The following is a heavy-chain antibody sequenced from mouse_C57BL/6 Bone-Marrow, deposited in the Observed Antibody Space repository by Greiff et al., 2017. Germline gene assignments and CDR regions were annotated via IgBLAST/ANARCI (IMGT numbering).Heavy chain of an antibody. D-gene: IGHD1-1*01. J-gene: IGHJ4*01. CDR3: ARGESTTVVATDAMDY. CDR2: IDPSDSYT. CDR1: GYTFTSYW. Sequence: QVQLQQPGAELVMPGASVKLSCKASGYTFTSYWMHWVKQRPGQGLEWIGEIDPSDSYTNYNQKFKGKSTLTVDKSSSTAYMQLSSLTSEDSAVYYCARGESTTVVATDAMDYWGQGTSVTVSS. V-gene: IGHV1-69*01.